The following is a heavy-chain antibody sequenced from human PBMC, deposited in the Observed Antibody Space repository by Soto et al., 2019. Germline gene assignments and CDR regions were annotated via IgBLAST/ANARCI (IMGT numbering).Heavy chain of an antibody. V-gene: IGHV1-69*13. J-gene: IGHJ6*02. Sequence: SVKVSCQASGGTFSSYAISWVRQAPGQGLEWMGGIIPIFGTANYAQKFQGRVTITADESTSTAYMELSSLRSEDTAVYYCARAVAAAGTNYYYGMDVWGQGTTVTVSS. CDR2: IIPIFGTA. CDR3: ARAVAAAGTNYYYGMDV. D-gene: IGHD6-13*01. CDR1: GGTFSSYA.